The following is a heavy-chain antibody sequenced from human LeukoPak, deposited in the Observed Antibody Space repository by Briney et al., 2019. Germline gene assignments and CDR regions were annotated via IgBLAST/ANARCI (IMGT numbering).Heavy chain of an antibody. D-gene: IGHD6-13*01. J-gene: IGHJ6*02. CDR3: ASVLRIAAAGVGYYYGMDV. V-gene: IGHV1-69*04. Sequence: GASVKVSCKASGGTFSSYAISWVRQAPGQGLEWMGRIIPILGIANYAQKFQGRVTITADKSTSTAYMELSSLRSEDTAVYYCASVLRIAAAGVGYYYGMDVWGQGTTVTVSS. CDR2: IIPILGIA. CDR1: GGTFSSYA.